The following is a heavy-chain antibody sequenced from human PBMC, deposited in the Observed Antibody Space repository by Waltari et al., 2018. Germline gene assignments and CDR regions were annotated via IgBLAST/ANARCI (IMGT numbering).Heavy chain of an antibody. Sequence: EVRLVESGGGLVQPGGSLRLSCEVSGHTFSDTWMTWVRQAPGRELGWLAKWNPLCSEENYVASGRGRFFVSRDNARKSLFLQMNSLGIEDTAVYYCATEAWYRLDFWGGGTTVTVAS. V-gene: IGHV3-7*01. CDR1: GHTFSDTW. CDR3: ATEAWYRLDF. CDR2: WNPLCSEE. J-gene: IGHJ6*04. D-gene: IGHD6-13*01.